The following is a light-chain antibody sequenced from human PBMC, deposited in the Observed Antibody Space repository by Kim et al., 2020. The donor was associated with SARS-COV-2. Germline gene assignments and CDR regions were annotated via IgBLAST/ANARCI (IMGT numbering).Light chain of an antibody. CDR1: QSVSSN. Sequence: EVVMTQSPAILSVSPGERATLSCRASQSVSSNLAWYQQKPGQAPRLLISGASTRATGLPARFSGSGSGTEFTLTISSLQSEDFAVYYCQQYNYWPRTFGQGTKVDIK. CDR2: GAS. CDR3: QQYNYWPRT. J-gene: IGKJ1*01. V-gene: IGKV3-15*01.